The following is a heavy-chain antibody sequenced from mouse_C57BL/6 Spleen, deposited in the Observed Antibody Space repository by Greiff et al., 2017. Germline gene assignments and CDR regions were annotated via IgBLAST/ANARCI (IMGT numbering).Heavy chain of an antibody. CDR1: GYTFTSYW. D-gene: IGHD1-1*02. Sequence: QVQLQQPGAELVKPGASVKVSCKASGYTFTSYWMHWVKQRPGQGLEWIGRIHPSDSDTNNNQKFKGKATLTVDKSSSTAYMQLSSLTSEDAAVYYCTIASTELWSMDYWGQVTSVTVSS. CDR3: TIASTELWSMDY. CDR2: IHPSDSDT. V-gene: IGHV1-74*01. J-gene: IGHJ4*01.